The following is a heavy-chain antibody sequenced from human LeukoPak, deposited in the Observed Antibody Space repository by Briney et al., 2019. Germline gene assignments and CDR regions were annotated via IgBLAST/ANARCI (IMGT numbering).Heavy chain of an antibody. V-gene: IGHV3-23*01. CDR1: GFTFNTYT. Sequence: GGSLRLSCAASGFTFNTYTMNWVRQAPGKGLEWVSAISGTGGSTYYADSVKGRFTISRDNSKNTLYLQMNSLRAEDTAVYYCAKGDTTWELPHDYWGQGTLVTVSS. CDR2: ISGTGGST. D-gene: IGHD1-26*01. J-gene: IGHJ4*02. CDR3: AKGDTTWELPHDY.